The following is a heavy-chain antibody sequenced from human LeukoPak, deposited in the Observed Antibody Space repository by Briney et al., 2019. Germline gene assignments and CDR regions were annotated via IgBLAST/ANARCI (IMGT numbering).Heavy chain of an antibody. V-gene: IGHV4-31*03. CDR1: GGSISSGTYY. CDR3: ARGPVEELLHNWFDP. J-gene: IGHJ5*02. D-gene: IGHD2-15*01. Sequence: SETLSLTCTVSGGSISSGTYYWSWIRLHPGTGLEWIGYIYYSGSTCYNPSLKSRVTISVDTSKNQFSLKLSSVTAADTAVYYCARGPVEELLHNWFDPWGQGTLVTVSS. CDR2: IYYSGST.